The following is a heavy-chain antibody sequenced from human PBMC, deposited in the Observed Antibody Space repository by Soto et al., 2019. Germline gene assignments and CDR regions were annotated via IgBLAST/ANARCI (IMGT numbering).Heavy chain of an antibody. Sequence: GWSLRLSCTASGFTFSDYEMNLFRQAPGKGLEWVGFIRSKDLGGTEHYAASVRGRFTISRDDAKSVAYLQMDRLKTEDTGVYYCARHARVGESLPLNYYAVEVWGEGTKVTVS. CDR1: GFTFSDYE. CDR2: IRSKDLGGTE. D-gene: IGHD3-10*01. J-gene: IGHJ6*02. CDR3: ARHARVGESLPLNYYAVEV. V-gene: IGHV3-49*03.